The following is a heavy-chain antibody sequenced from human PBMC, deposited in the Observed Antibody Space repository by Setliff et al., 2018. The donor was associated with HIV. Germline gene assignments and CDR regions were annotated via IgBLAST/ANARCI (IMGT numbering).Heavy chain of an antibody. J-gene: IGHJ4*02. D-gene: IGHD5-18*01. Sequence: SETLSLTCTVSGGSISSHYWSWIRQPPGKGLEWIGYIFYSGSTNYNPSLKSRVTISVDTSKNQFSLKLSSVTAADTAVYYCASTGGYSYGFFDSWGQGALVTVSS. CDR2: IFYSGST. CDR3: ASTGGYSYGFFDS. V-gene: IGHV4-59*11. CDR1: GGSISSHY.